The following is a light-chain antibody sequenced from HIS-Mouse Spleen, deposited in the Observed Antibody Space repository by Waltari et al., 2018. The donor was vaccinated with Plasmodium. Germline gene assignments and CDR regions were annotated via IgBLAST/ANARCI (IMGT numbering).Light chain of an antibody. V-gene: IGLV2-23*03. CDR2: EGN. Sequence: QSALTQPASVSGSPGPSITISCTGTSSDVGSSNLVSWYQQHPGKAPKLMIYEGNKQPSGVSNRFSGSKSGNTASLTISGLQAEDEADYYCCSYAGSSTFVVFGGGTKLTVL. J-gene: IGLJ2*01. CDR1: SSDVGSSNL. CDR3: CSYAGSSTFVV.